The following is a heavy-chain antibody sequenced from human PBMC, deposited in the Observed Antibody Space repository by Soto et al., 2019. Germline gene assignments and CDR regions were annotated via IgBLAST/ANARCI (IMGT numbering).Heavy chain of an antibody. CDR2: INSDGGST. D-gene: IGHD1-1*01. J-gene: IGHJ4*02. V-gene: IGHV3-74*01. CDR1: GFTFSSYW. CDR3: ARDYNWNDIAS. Sequence: HPGGSLRLSCAASGFTFSSYWMHWVRQAPGKGLVWVSRINSDGGSTIYADSVKGRFTISRDNAKNTLYLQMNSLRAEDTALYYCARDYNWNDIASWGKGTLVTVDS.